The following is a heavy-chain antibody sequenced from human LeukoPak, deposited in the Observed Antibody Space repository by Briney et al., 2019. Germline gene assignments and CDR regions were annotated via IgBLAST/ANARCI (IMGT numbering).Heavy chain of an antibody. CDR3: ARGGAYYDSSGYVAY. CDR2: INPNGGGT. J-gene: IGHJ4*02. V-gene: IGHV1-2*02. D-gene: IGHD3-22*01. CDR1: GYTFTGYY. Sequence: ASVKVSCKASGYTFTGYYMHWVRQAPGQGLEWMGWINPNGGGTSYAQKFQGRVTMTRDTSISTAYMELSRLRSDDTAFYYCARGGAYYDSSGYVAYWGQGTLVTVSS.